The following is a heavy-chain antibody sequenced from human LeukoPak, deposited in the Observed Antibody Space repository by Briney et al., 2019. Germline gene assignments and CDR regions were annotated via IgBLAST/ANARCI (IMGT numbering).Heavy chain of an antibody. Sequence: SETLSLTCTVSGGSISSYYWSWIRQPPGEGLEWIGYIYYSGSTNYNPSLKSRVTISVDTSKNQFSLKLSSVTAADTAVYYCARGGPVGAVHHWGQGTLVTVSS. CDR3: ARGGPVGAVHH. CDR1: GGSISSYY. CDR2: IYYSGST. V-gene: IGHV4-59*01. J-gene: IGHJ4*02. D-gene: IGHD1-26*01.